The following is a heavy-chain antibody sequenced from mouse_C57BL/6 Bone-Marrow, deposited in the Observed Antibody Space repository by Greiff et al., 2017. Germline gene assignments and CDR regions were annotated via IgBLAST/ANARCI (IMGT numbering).Heavy chain of an antibody. CDR1: GFTFNTYA. V-gene: IGHV10-3*01. Sequence: EVQRVESGGGLVQPKGSLKLSCAASGFTFNTYAMHWVRQAPGKGLEWVARLRSKSSNYATYYADSVKDRFTISRDDSQSMLYLQMNNLKTEDTAMYYCVRDAWEQGGAYWGQGTLVTVSA. CDR3: VRDAWEQGGAY. J-gene: IGHJ3*01. D-gene: IGHD4-1*01. CDR2: LRSKSSNYAT.